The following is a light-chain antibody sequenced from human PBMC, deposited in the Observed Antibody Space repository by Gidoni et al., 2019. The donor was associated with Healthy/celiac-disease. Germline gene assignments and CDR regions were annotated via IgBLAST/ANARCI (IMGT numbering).Light chain of an antibody. Sequence: ATPGDKVNISCKASQDIDGDKNWYQQERGEAAIFIIQEATTLVPGIPPRFSGSGYGTDCTLTINNIETEIAEYEVCLQHDSYHLNTFGQGTKLEIK. J-gene: IGKJ2*01. V-gene: IGKV5-2*01. CDR3: LQHDSYHLNT. CDR1: QDIDGD. CDR2: EAT.